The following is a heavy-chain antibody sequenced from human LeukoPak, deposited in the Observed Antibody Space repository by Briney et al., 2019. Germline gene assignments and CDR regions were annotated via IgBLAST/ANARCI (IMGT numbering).Heavy chain of an antibody. CDR3: ARQSRDGDYIAKLFDY. J-gene: IGHJ4*02. CDR2: IYYSGSI. Sequence: SETLSLTCTVSGGSLSNYYWSWIRQPPGKGLEWIGYIYYSGSINYNPSLKSRVTISVDMSKNQFSLQLSSVTAAHTAVYYCARQSRDGDYIAKLFDYWGQGTLVTVSS. D-gene: IGHD4-17*01. V-gene: IGHV4-59*08. CDR1: GGSLSNYY.